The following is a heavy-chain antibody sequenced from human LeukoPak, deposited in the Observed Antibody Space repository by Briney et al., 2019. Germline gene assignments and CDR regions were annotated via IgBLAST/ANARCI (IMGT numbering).Heavy chain of an antibody. V-gene: IGHV3-48*03. J-gene: IGHJ5*02. Sequence: GGSLRLSCAASGFTFSSYEMNWVRQAPGKGLEWVSYISSSGNIIYYADSVKGRFTISRDNAKNSLYLQMNSLRSDDTAVYYCARGFGGCTTRCLYWFDPWGQGTLVTVSS. CDR2: ISSSGNII. D-gene: IGHD5-12*01. CDR1: GFTFSSYE. CDR3: ARGFGGCTTRCLYWFDP.